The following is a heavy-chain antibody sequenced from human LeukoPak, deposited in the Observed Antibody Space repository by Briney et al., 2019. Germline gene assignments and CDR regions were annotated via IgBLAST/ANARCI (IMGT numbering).Heavy chain of an antibody. CDR3: AKDPDRSGWYWDWFDP. CDR1: GFTFSSYA. V-gene: IGHV3-23*01. D-gene: IGHD6-19*01. J-gene: IGHJ5*02. CDR2: ISGSGGST. Sequence: GGSLRLSCAASGFTFSSYAMSWVRQAPGKGLEWVSAISGSGGSTYYADSVKGRFTISRDNSKNTLYLQMNSLRAEDTAVYYCAKDPDRSGWYWDWFDPWGQGTLVTVSS.